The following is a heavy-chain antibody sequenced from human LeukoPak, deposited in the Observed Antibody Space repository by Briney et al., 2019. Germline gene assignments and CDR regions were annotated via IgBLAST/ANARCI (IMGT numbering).Heavy chain of an antibody. Sequence: GEPLNTSCQASGYFFTTYWIAWVRQMPGKGLEWMGIIYPGDSATRYSACFEGQVTISADKSISTAYLQWSSLKASDTAMYYCARHSTFESPRFYSSNWHYPWYYWGQGTLVTVSS. D-gene: IGHD6-13*01. V-gene: IGHV5-51*01. CDR2: IYPGDSAT. J-gene: IGHJ4*02. CDR3: ARHSTFESPRFYSSNWHYPWYY. CDR1: GYFFTTYW.